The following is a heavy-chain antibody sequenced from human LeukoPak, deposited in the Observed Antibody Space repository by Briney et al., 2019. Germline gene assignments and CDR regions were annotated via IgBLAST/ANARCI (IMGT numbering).Heavy chain of an antibody. Sequence: GGSLRLSCAASGFTFSSYAMSWVRQAPGKGLGWVSAISGSGGSTYYADSVKGRFTISRDNSKNTLYLQMNSLRAEDTAVYYCARGGWELPRTLDYWGQGTLVTVSS. D-gene: IGHD1-26*01. V-gene: IGHV3-23*01. CDR3: ARGGWELPRTLDY. J-gene: IGHJ4*02. CDR1: GFTFSSYA. CDR2: ISGSGGST.